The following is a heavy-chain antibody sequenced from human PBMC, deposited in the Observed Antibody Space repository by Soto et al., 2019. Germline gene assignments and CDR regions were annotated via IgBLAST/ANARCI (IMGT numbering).Heavy chain of an antibody. CDR1: GFTFSSYA. CDR3: AKDLKRQEMVYAIVGGNFDY. Sequence: GGSLRLSCAASGFTFSSYAMSWVRQAPGKGLEWVSAISGSGGSTYYADSVKGRFTISRDNSKNTLYLQMNSLRAEDTAVYYCAKDLKRQEMVYAIVGGNFDYWGQGTLVTVSS. D-gene: IGHD2-8*01. CDR2: ISGSGGST. V-gene: IGHV3-23*01. J-gene: IGHJ4*02.